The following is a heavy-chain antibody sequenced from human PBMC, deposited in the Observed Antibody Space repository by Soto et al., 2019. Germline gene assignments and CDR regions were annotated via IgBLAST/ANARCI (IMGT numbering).Heavy chain of an antibody. D-gene: IGHD2-2*03. Sequence: SETLSLTCAVYGGSFSGYYWSWIRQPPGKGLEWIGEINHSGSTNYNPFLKSRVTISVDTSKNQFSLMLSSVTAADTAVYYCASLDIVVVPAAMGYYYYGMDVWGQGTTVTVSS. J-gene: IGHJ6*02. CDR3: ASLDIVVVPAAMGYYYYGMDV. CDR1: GGSFSGYY. V-gene: IGHV4-34*01. CDR2: INHSGST.